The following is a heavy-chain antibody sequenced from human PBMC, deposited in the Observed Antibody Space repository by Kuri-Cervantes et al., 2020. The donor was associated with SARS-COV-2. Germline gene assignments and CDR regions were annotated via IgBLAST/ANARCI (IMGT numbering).Heavy chain of an antibody. V-gene: IGHV4-38-2*02. J-gene: IGHJ5*02. CDR2: IYHSGST. Sequence: GSLRLSCTVSGYSISSGYYWGWIRQPPGKGLEWIGSIYHSGSTYYNPSLKSRVTISVDTSKNQFSLKLSSVTAADTAVYYCARVEIVTNVRGVHNWFDPWGQGTLVTVSS. CDR1: GYSISSGYY. D-gene: IGHD3-10*01. CDR3: ARVEIVTNVRGVHNWFDP.